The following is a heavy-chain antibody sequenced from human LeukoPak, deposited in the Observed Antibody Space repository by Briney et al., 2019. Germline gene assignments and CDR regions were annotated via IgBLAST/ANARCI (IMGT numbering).Heavy chain of an antibody. D-gene: IGHD6-19*01. V-gene: IGHV1-18*01. CDR2: ISAYNGNT. CDR3: ASALIAVAGDYYYYYGMDV. Sequence: ASVKVSCKASGYTFTSYGISWVRQAPGQGLEWMGWISAYNGNTNYAQKLQGRVTMTTDTSTSTAYVELRSLRSDDTAVYYCASALIAVAGDYYYYYGMDVWGQGTTVTVSS. CDR1: GYTFTSYG. J-gene: IGHJ6*02.